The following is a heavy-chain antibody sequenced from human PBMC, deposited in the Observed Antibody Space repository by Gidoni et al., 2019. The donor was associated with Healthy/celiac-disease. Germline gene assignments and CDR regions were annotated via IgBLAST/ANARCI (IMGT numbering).Heavy chain of an antibody. V-gene: IGHV2-70*01. Sequence: EWLALIDWDDDKYYNTSLKTRLTISKDTSKKEVVLTMTNMDPLDTATYYCARIPGRVRYYGLDVWGQGTTVTVSS. CDR3: ARIPGRVRYYGLDV. J-gene: IGHJ6*02. CDR2: IDWDDDK.